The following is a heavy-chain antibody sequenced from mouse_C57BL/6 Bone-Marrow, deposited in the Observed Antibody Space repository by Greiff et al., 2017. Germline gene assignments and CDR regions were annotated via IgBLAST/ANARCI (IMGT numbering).Heavy chain of an antibody. CDR3: AIWDYSNYEDDMDY. Sequence: QVQLQQPGAELVKPGASVKLSCKASGYTFTSYWMNWVKQRPGRGLEWIGRIDPNSGGTKYNEKFKSKATLTVDKPSSTAYMQLSILTSEDSAVYDCAIWDYSNYEDDMDYWGRGTAVTV. V-gene: IGHV1-72*01. CDR2: IDPNSGGT. J-gene: IGHJ4*01. D-gene: IGHD2-5*01. CDR1: GYTFTSYW.